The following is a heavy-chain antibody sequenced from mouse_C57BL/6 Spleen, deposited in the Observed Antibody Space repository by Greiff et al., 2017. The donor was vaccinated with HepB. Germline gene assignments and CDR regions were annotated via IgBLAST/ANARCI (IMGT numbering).Heavy chain of an antibody. CDR2: ISYDGSN. CDR1: GYSITSGYY. V-gene: IGHV3-6*01. Sequence: EVQLQESGPGLVKPSQSLSLTCSVTGYSITSGYYWNWIRQFPGNKLEWMGYISYDGSNNYNPSLKNRISITRDTSKNQFFLKLNSVTTEDTATYYCARGIDYHWYFDVWGTGTTVTVSS. CDR3: ARGIDYHWYFDV. D-gene: IGHD2-4*01. J-gene: IGHJ1*03.